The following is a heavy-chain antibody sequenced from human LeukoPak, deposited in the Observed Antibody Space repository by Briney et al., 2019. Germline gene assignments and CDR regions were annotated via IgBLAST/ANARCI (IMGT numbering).Heavy chain of an antibody. V-gene: IGHV3-30-3*01. CDR2: ISYDGSNK. Sequence: GGSLRLSCAASGFTFSSYAMHWVRQAPGKGLEWVAVISYDGSNKYYADSVKGRFTISRDNSRNSLYPQMNRLGTEDTALYYVAKIRASSGREAFDIGGRGPMVTVS. J-gene: IGHJ3*02. CDR1: GFTFSSYA. CDR3: AKIRASSGREAFDI. D-gene: IGHD6-13*01.